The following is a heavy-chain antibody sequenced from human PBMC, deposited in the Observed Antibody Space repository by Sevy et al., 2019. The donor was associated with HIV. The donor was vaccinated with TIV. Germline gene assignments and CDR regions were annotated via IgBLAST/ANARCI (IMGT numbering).Heavy chain of an antibody. Sequence: GGSLRLSCAASGFTFSSYAMSWVRQAPGKGLEWVSAISGSGYLTYYTDSVKGRFTISRDNSKNTLYLQMNSLRAEDTAVYYCAKAGGCYYYDSSGLFDYWGQGTLVTVS. CDR1: GFTFSSYA. D-gene: IGHD3-22*01. J-gene: IGHJ4*02. V-gene: IGHV3-23*01. CDR3: AKAGGCYYYDSSGLFDY. CDR2: ISGSGYLT.